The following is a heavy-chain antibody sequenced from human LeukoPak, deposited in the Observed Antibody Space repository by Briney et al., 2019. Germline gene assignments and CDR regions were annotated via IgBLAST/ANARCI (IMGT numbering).Heavy chain of an antibody. CDR2: ISSSSSYI. V-gene: IGHV3-21*01. CDR3: AKDRGRYFDL. J-gene: IGHJ2*01. D-gene: IGHD3-16*01. CDR1: GFTFSSYS. Sequence: GGSLRLSCAASGFTFSSYSMNWVRQAPGKGLEWVSSISSSSSYIYYADSVKGRFTISRDNSKNTLYLQMNSLRAEDTAVYYCAKDRGRYFDLWGRGTLVTVSS.